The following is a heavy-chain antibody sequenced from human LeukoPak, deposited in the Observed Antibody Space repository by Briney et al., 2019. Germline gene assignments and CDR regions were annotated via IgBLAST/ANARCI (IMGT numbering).Heavy chain of an antibody. CDR3: AKDHMIVVVLGAFDI. D-gene: IGHD3-22*01. CDR1: GFTFSSYA. J-gene: IGHJ3*02. Sequence: GGSLRLSCAASGFTFSSYAMSWVRQAPGKGLEWVSAISGSGGSTYYADSVKGRFTISRDNSENTLYLQMNSLRAEDTAVYYCAKDHMIVVVLGAFDIWGQGTMVTVSS. V-gene: IGHV3-23*01. CDR2: ISGSGGST.